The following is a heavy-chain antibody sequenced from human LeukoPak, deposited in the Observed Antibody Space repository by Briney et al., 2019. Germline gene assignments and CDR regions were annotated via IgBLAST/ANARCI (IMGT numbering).Heavy chain of an antibody. CDR2: ISGSGGST. J-gene: IGHJ5*02. V-gene: IGHV3-23*01. CDR3: AKGGSRWYGGEFDP. D-gene: IGHD6-13*01. CDR1: GFTFSSYA. Sequence: GGSLRLSCAASGFTFSSYAMGWVREAPGRGLGWVSPISGSGGSTYYADSVKGRFTISRDNSKNTLYLQMNSLRAEEPAVYYCAKGGSRWYGGEFDPWGQRTLVTVSS.